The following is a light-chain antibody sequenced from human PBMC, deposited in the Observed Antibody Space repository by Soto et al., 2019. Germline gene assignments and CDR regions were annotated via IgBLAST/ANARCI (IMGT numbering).Light chain of an antibody. J-gene: IGKJ1*01. V-gene: IGKV1-5*03. CDR1: QSISSW. Sequence: DIQMTQSPSTLSASVGDRVTITCRASQSISSWLAWYQQKPGKAPKLLIYKASSLESGVPSRFSGSGSGTEFTLTISSLQHDDFATYYCQQYHSYPWTFGQGTQVEIK. CDR2: KAS. CDR3: QQYHSYPWT.